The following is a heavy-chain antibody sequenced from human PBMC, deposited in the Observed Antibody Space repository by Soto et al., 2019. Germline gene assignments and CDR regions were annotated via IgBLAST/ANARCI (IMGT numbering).Heavy chain of an antibody. CDR2: ISAYNGNT. Sequence: ASVKVSCKASGYTFTSYGISWVRQAPGQGLGWMGWISAYNGNTNYAQKLQGRVTMTTDTSTSTAYMELRSLRSDDTAVYYCARDRPIAVAYTTNYYYYGMDVWGQGTTVTVSS. V-gene: IGHV1-18*01. CDR3: ARDRPIAVAYTTNYYYYGMDV. D-gene: IGHD6-19*01. J-gene: IGHJ6*02. CDR1: GYTFTSYG.